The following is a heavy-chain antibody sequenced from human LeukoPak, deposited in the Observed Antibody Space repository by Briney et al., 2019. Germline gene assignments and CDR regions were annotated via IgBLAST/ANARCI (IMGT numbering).Heavy chain of an antibody. CDR2: IYHSGNT. V-gene: IGHV4-4*02. Sequence: PSGTLSLTCAVSGGSITSSHWWSWAREPPGRGLEWSEVIYHSGNTNYNQSLKSRVTMSVDKSKNQFSLQLSSVRAADTALYYCAPYYCGGEYGSYYCDYWGQGTLVTVSS. D-gene: IGHD4-17*01. CDR1: GGSITSSHW. J-gene: IGHJ4*02. CDR3: APYYCGGEYGSYYCDY.